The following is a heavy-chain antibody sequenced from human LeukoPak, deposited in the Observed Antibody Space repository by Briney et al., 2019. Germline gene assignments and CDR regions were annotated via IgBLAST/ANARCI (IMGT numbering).Heavy chain of an antibody. D-gene: IGHD2-2*01. CDR1: GASISSGGYY. V-gene: IGHV4-31*03. CDR2: ISYSGSP. CDR3: ARGPHCSSNSCYSEYFHH. J-gene: IGHJ1*01. Sequence: SQTLSLTCTVSGASISSGGYYWSWIRQHPGKGLEWIGYISYSGSPYYNPSRKSRVTISVDQSRNQFSLKLSSVTAADTAVYYCARGPHCSSNSCYSEYFHHWGQGTLVTVSS.